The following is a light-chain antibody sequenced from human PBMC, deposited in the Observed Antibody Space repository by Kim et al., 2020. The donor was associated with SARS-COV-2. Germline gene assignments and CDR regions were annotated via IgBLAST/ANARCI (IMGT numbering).Light chain of an antibody. CDR1: QTVSSTY. CDR3: HQYGSSPLT. CDR2: GAS. V-gene: IGKV3-20*01. Sequence: SPVERVALSCSASQTVSSTYLAWYQQKPGQAPRLLIYGASSRATGIPDRFSGSGSGTDFTLTISRLEPEDFAVYYCHQYGSSPLTFGGGTKVDIK. J-gene: IGKJ4*01.